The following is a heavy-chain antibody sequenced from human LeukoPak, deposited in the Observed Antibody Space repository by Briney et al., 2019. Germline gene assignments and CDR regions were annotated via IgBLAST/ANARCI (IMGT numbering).Heavy chain of an antibody. CDR1: GGSISSYY. V-gene: IGHV4-4*07. CDR2: FYSGGST. D-gene: IGHD5-12*01. J-gene: IGHJ4*02. CDR3: ARVYSGYDLPGSLANYYFDY. Sequence: PSETLSLTCTVSGGSISSYYWSWIRQPAGKGLEWIGRFYSGGSTDYNPSLKSRVTMSVDTSKNQFSLKLSSVTAADTAVYYRARVYSGYDLPGSLANYYFDYWGQGTLVTVSS.